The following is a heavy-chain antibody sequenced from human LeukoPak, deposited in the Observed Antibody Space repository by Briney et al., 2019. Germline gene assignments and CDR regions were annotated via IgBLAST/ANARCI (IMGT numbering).Heavy chain of an antibody. D-gene: IGHD1-7*01. Sequence: SETLSLTCTVSGDSASSSGYDYWGWIRQPPGQGLQWIATIHHSGITYYTPSLRSRVTISVDTSKNQFSLKLSSVTAADTAVYYCAKDYSRNYFDPWGRGHLVIVSS. CDR3: AKDYSRNYFDP. CDR1: GDSASSSGYDY. J-gene: IGHJ5*01. V-gene: IGHV4-39*02. CDR2: IHHSGIT.